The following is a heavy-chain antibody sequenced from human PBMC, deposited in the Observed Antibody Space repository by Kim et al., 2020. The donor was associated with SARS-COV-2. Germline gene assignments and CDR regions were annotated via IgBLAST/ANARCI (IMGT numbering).Heavy chain of an antibody. CDR3: ARLGLYYYGFDY. V-gene: IGHV4-39*01. J-gene: IGHJ4*02. Sequence: YYNPSPKTRVTISVETSKNQFSLKLSSVTAADTAVYYCARLGLYYYGFDYWGQGTLVTVSS. D-gene: IGHD3-10*01.